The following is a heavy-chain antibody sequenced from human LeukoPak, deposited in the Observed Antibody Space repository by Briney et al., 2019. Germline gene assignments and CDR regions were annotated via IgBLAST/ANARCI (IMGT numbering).Heavy chain of an antibody. CDR2: IIPIFGTA. D-gene: IGHD3-3*01. CDR3: ARGEGPSITIFGVASKADAFDI. Sequence: SVKVSCKASGGTFSSYTISWVRQAPGQGLEWMGGIIPIFGTANYAQKFQGRVTITTDESTSTAYMELSSLRSEDTAVYYCARGEGPSITIFGVASKADAFDIWGQGTMVTVSS. J-gene: IGHJ3*02. CDR1: GGTFSSYT. V-gene: IGHV1-69*05.